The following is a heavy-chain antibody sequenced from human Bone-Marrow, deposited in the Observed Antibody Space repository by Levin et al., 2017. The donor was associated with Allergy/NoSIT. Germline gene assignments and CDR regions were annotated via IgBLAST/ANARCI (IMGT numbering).Heavy chain of an antibody. CDR1: GGSISSGDYY. J-gene: IGHJ6*02. Sequence: SETLSLTCSVSGGSISSGDYYWSWIRQSPGRGLDWIGYIYYSGSTYYNPSLKSRVTMSVATSNNQFSLKLSSETAADTAVYYCAGARYSSGSIYTDYYYYGMDVWGQGTTVTVSS. D-gene: IGHD3-10*01. V-gene: IGHV4-30-4*01. CDR2: IYYSGST. CDR3: AGARYSSGSIYTDYYYYGMDV.